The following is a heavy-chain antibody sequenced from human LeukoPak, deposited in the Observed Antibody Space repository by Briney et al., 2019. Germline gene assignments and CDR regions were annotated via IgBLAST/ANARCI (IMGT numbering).Heavy chain of an antibody. CDR2: IYYSGST. Sequence: SETLSLTCTVSGGSISSYYWSWIRQPPGKGLEWIGYIYYSGSTKYNPSLKSRVTISVDTSKNQFSLKLSSVTAADTAVYYCARNRVYSGYADAFDIWGQGTMVTVSS. J-gene: IGHJ3*02. CDR3: ARNRVYSGYADAFDI. CDR1: GGSISSYY. D-gene: IGHD5-12*01. V-gene: IGHV4-59*08.